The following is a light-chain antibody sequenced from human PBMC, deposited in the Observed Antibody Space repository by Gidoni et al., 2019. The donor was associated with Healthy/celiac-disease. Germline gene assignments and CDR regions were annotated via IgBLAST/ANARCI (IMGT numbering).Light chain of an antibody. V-gene: IGKV3-15*01. Sequence: EIVMTQSPATLSLSPGERATLACRASQSVSSNLAWYQQKPGQAPQRLIYGASTMATGIPTRFRRSGSGNDFPLTISILQSEAFAVYYCQPYDNWPFTFGQGTKLEI. CDR2: GAS. CDR1: QSVSSN. J-gene: IGKJ2*01. CDR3: QPYDNWPFT.